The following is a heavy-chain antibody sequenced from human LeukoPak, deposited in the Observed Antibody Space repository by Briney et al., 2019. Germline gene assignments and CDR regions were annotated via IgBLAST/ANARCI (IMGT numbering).Heavy chain of an antibody. CDR2: ISSNGGST. V-gene: IGHV3-64*01. CDR1: GFTFSSYA. CDR3: ARESITYYYYYGMDV. D-gene: IGHD3-10*01. J-gene: IGHJ6*02. Sequence: GALRLSCAASGFTFSSYAMHWVRQAPGKGLEYVSAISSNGGSTYYANSVKGRFTISRDNSKNTLYLQVGSLRAEDMAVYYCARESITYYYYYGMDVWGQGTTVTVSS.